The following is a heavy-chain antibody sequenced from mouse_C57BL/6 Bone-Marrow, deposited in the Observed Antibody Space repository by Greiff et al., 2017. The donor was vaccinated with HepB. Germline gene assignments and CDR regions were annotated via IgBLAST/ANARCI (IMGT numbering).Heavy chain of an antibody. CDR1: GYAFSSSW. CDR2: IYPGDGDT. D-gene: IGHD1-1*01. Sequence: VQLQQSGPELVKPGASVKISCKASGYAFSSSWMNWVKQRPGKGLEWIGRIYPGDGDTNYNGKFKGKATLTADKSSSTAYMQLSSLTSEDSAVYFCAPITTVGNWGQGTTLTVSS. V-gene: IGHV1-82*01. CDR3: APITTVGN. J-gene: IGHJ2*01.